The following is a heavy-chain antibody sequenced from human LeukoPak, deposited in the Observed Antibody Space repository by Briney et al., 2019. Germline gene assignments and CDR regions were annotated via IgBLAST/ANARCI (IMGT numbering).Heavy chain of an antibody. CDR2: LYTSGST. CDR1: GGSSSSYY. D-gene: IGHD1-26*01. J-gene: IGHJ4*02. V-gene: IGHV4-4*07. CDR3: ARDGGVGAQYYFDY. Sequence: SETLSLTCSVSGGSSSSYYWSWIRQPAGKGLEWIGRLYTSGSTNYNPSLKSRVTMSVDTSKNQFSLKLSSVTAADTAVYYCARDGGVGAQYYFDYWGQGTLVTVSS.